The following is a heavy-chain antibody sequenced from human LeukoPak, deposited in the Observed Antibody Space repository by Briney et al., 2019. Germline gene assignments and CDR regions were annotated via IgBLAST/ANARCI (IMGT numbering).Heavy chain of an antibody. J-gene: IGHJ4*02. CDR3: ARDTRHYYESSGYIRIEGSQDFDY. CDR1: GFTFSTYS. V-gene: IGHV3-21*01. D-gene: IGHD3-22*01. Sequence: GGSLRLSCAASGFTFSTYSMNWVRQAPGKGLERISSISSTRIYIYYADSVRGRFTISRDNAKNSLYLQMSSLRAEDTAVYYCARDTRHYYESSGYIRIEGSQDFDYWGQGTLVTVSS. CDR2: ISSTRIYI.